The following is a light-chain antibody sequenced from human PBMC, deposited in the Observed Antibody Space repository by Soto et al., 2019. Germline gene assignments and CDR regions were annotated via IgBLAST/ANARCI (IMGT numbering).Light chain of an antibody. J-gene: IGLJ3*02. CDR1: SSDVGAYNY. Sequence: QSALTQPASVSGSPGQSITISCTGTSSDVGAYNYVYWYQQHPDKSPILMIYEVRNRPSGLSNRLSGSKSGNTACLTISGLQAEDEADYDCTSYTSSSSWVFGGGTKLTV. CDR2: EVR. V-gene: IGLV2-14*01. CDR3: TSYTSSSSWV.